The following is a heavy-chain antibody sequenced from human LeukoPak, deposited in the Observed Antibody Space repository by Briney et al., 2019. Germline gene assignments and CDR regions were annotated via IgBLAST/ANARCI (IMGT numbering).Heavy chain of an antibody. D-gene: IGHD6-13*01. Sequence: GGSLRLSCAASGFAFSSYAMSWVRQAPGKGLEWVSSISGTGGRTYYAGSVKGRFTISRDNSKNTLDLQMNSLRADDTAVYYCARDGYSNYWYLNLWGQGTLVTVSS. CDR1: GFAFSSYA. CDR3: ARDGYSNYWYLNL. CDR2: ISGTGGRT. J-gene: IGHJ4*02. V-gene: IGHV3-23*01.